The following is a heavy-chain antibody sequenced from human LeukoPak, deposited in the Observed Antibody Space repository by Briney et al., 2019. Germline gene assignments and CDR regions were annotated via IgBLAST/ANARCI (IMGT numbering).Heavy chain of an antibody. J-gene: IGHJ4*02. V-gene: IGHV3-23*01. D-gene: IGHD3-9*01. CDR1: GFTFNTYA. Sequence: AGSLRLSCAASGFTFNTYAMSWVRQAPGKGLEWVSAISGSGDSTYYADSVKGRFTISRDNSKNTLYLQMNSLRAEDTAVYYCAKRYFGNYYFDSWGQGTLVTVSS. CDR3: AKRYFGNYYFDS. CDR2: ISGSGDST.